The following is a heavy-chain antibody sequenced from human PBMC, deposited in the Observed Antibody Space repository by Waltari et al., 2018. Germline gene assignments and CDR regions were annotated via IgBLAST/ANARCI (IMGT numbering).Heavy chain of an antibody. J-gene: IGHJ5*01. CDR1: GGSFSGYY. CDR2: IDYSGSS. Sequence: QVQIQQWAAGLLKSSETLSLTCAVYGGSFSGYYWSWFRQPPGKGLEWIGDIDYSGSSNYSPSLESRVTMSVDTSKNQFSVRLTSGTGADTSVCYCARGRLRAGFDSWGHGTLVTVSS. D-gene: IGHD3-16*01. CDR3: ARGRLRAGFDS. V-gene: IGHV4-34*01.